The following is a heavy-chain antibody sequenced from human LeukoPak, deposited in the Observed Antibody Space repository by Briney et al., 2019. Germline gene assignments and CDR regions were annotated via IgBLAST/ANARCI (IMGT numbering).Heavy chain of an antibody. CDR2: IYPGDSNT. V-gene: IGHV5-51*01. D-gene: IGHD1-26*01. J-gene: IGHJ4*02. Sequence: PGASLKISCKGSGSGFTSYWIGWVRQMPGKGLEWMGIIYPGDSNTRYSPSFQGQVTISADKSISTASLQWSSLKASDTAMYYCARRGGSYPEYFDSWGQGTLVTVSS. CDR1: GSGFTSYW. CDR3: ARRGGSYPEYFDS.